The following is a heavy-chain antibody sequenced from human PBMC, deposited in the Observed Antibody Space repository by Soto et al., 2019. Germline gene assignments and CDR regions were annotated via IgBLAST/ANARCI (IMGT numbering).Heavy chain of an antibody. V-gene: IGHV4-39*01. CDR2: LFYGGTT. Sequence: SETLSLTCTISGGSISVYYWTWIRQPPGKGLEWVGSLFYGGTTAYNPSLKSRLTMSLDTSKNHFSLKLRSVTAADTAVYYCARHRGPAPVYWGQGTLVTVSS. CDR3: ARHRGPAPVY. D-gene: IGHD3-10*01. J-gene: IGHJ4*02. CDR1: GGSISVYY.